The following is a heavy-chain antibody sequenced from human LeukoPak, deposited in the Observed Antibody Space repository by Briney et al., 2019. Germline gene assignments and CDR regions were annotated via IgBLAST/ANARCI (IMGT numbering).Heavy chain of an antibody. V-gene: IGHV1-46*01. D-gene: IGHD3-16*01. Sequence: ASVKVSCKAFGYTFTSNYMHWVRQAPGQGLEWVGLINPNGGNTGYAQRFQGRVTVTTDTSTSTVYMELNSLGSEDTAVYYCARERRAWGEDFWGQGTLVTVSS. CDR1: GYTFTSNY. J-gene: IGHJ4*02. CDR2: INPNGGNT. CDR3: ARERRAWGEDF.